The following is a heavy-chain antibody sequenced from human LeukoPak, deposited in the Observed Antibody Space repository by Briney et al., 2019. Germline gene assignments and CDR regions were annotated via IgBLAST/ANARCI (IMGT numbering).Heavy chain of an antibody. Sequence: GGSLRLSCAASGFTFSTYWMHWVRQAPGKGLVWVSRLSTDGITTVYADSVKGRFTISRDNVKNMMYLQLSSLRAEDTAVHYCARQVIPDNALDIWGQGTMVTVSS. CDR1: GFTFSTYW. J-gene: IGHJ3*02. V-gene: IGHV3-74*01. CDR2: LSTDGITT. CDR3: ARQVIPDNALDI. D-gene: IGHD2-2*01.